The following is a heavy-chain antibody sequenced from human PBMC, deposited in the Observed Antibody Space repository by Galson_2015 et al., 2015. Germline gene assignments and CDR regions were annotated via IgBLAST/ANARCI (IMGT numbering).Heavy chain of an antibody. D-gene: IGHD2-8*02. CDR2: TYYRSKWYS. V-gene: IGHV6-1*01. Sequence: CAISGDSVSSNSAAWNWIRQSPSRGLEWLGRTYYRSKWYSSYAVFVKSRITISADTSKNQFSLQLNSVTPEDTAVYYCAGGPGLLLYWGQGILVTVSS. CDR1: GDSVSSNSAA. J-gene: IGHJ4*02. CDR3: AGGPGLLLY.